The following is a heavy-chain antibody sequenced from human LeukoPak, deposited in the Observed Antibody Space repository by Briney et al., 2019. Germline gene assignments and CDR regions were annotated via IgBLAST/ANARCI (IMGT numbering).Heavy chain of an antibody. V-gene: IGHV4-34*01. Sequence: PSETLSLTCAVYGGSFSGYYWSWIRQPPGKGLEWMGEINHSGSTNYNPSLKSRVTISVDTSKNQFSLKLSSVTAADTAVYYCARHGVVVVPAALGAADYYYYYGMNVWGQGTTVTVSS. D-gene: IGHD2-2*01. CDR2: INHSGST. CDR3: ARHGVVVVPAALGAADYYYYYGMNV. CDR1: GGSFSGYY. J-gene: IGHJ6*02.